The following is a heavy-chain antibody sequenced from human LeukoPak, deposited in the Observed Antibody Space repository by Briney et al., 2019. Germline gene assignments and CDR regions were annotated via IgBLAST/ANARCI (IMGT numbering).Heavy chain of an antibody. CDR2: INPSGGST. D-gene: IGHD3-3*01. CDR3: ARDSYDFWSGYYPFDY. CDR1: GYTFTSYY. J-gene: IGHJ4*02. Sequence: ASVKVSCKASGYTFTSYYMHWVRQAPGQGLEWMGIINPSGGSTSYAQKFQGRVTMTRDTSTGTVYMELSSLRSEDTAVYYCARDSYDFWSGYYPFDYWGQGTLVTVSS. V-gene: IGHV1-46*01.